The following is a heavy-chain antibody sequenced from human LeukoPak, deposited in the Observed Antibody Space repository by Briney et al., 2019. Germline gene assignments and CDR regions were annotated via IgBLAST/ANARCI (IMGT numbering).Heavy chain of an antibody. J-gene: IGHJ4*02. CDR2: IYYSGST. CDR1: GGSISSYY. V-gene: IGHV4-59*01. D-gene: IGHD4-17*01. CDR3: ARGLYGDYSFDY. Sequence: SETLSLTCTVSGGSISSYYWSWIRQPPGKGLEWVGYIYYSGSTNYNPSLKSRVTISVHTSKNQFSLKLSSVTAADTAVYYCARGLYGDYSFDYWGQGTLVTVSS.